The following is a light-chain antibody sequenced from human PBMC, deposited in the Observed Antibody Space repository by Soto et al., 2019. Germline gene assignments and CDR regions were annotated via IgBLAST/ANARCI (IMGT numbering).Light chain of an antibody. CDR1: SSDVGGYNY. CDR2: EVS. J-gene: IGLJ2*01. Sequence: QSALTQPPSASGSPGQSVTISCTGTSSDVGGYNYVSWYQQHPGKAPKLMIYEVSKRPSGVPDRFSGSKSGNTASLTVSGLAAEDEDDYYCSSYGGSNIVVFGGGTKLTVL. V-gene: IGLV2-8*01. CDR3: SSYGGSNIVV.